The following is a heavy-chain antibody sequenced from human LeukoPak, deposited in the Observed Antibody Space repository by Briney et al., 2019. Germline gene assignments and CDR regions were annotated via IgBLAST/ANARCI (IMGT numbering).Heavy chain of an antibody. J-gene: IGHJ4*02. CDR1: GGSISSSSYY. V-gene: IGHV4-39*07. Sequence: PSETLSLTCTVSGGSISSSSYYWGWIRQPPGKGLEWIGSIYYSGSTYYNPSLKSRVTISVDTSKNQFSLKLSSVTAADTAVYYCAREVSSCVDYWGQGTLVTVSS. CDR2: IYYSGST. CDR3: AREVSSCVDY.